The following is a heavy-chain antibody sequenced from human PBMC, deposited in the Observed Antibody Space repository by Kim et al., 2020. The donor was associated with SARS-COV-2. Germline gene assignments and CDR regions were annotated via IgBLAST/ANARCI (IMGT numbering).Heavy chain of an antibody. CDR1: GFTFSNAW. Sequence: GGSLRLSCAASGFTFSNAWMSWVRQAPGKGLEWVGRIKSKTDGGTTDYAAPVKGRFTISRDDSKNTLYLQMNSLKTEDTAVYYCTTGPRKPLWFGEDGVERRTEAKNGYWGQGTLVTVSS. D-gene: IGHD3-10*01. V-gene: IGHV3-15*01. CDR3: TTGPRKPLWFGEDGVERRTEAKNGY. J-gene: IGHJ4*02. CDR2: IKSKTDGGTT.